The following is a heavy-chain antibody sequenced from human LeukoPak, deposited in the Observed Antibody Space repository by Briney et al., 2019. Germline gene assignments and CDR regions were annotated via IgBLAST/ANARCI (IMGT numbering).Heavy chain of an antibody. CDR2: IRSKADNYAT. V-gene: IGHV3-73*01. CDR1: GFTFSGSA. J-gene: IGHJ5*02. D-gene: IGHD2-2*01. CDR3: ATAGYCSSTSCYFGWFDP. Sequence: GGSLRLSCAASGFTFSGSAMHWVRQASGKGLEWVGRIRSKADNYATAYAASVKGRFTISRDDSKNTAYLQMNSLKTEDTAVYYCATAGYCSSTSCYFGWFDPWGQGTLVTVSS.